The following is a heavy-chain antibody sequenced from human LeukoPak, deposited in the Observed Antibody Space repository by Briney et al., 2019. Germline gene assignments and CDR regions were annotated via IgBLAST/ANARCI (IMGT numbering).Heavy chain of an antibody. CDR2: INPNSSGT. CDR3: ARDTSLLGWFDP. V-gene: IGHV1-2*02. D-gene: IGHD2-21*01. Sequence: ASVKVSCKASGYTFTDHYMQWLRQAPGQGLEWMGWINPNSSGTVLAQKFQDRITMTRDTSISTVYMELSRLSSDDTAVYYCARDTSLLGWFDPWGQGTLVTVSS. J-gene: IGHJ5*02. CDR1: GYTFTDHY.